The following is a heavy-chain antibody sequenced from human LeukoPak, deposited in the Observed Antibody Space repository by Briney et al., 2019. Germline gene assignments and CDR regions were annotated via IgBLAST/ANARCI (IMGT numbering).Heavy chain of an antibody. V-gene: IGHV3-64D*08. J-gene: IGHJ4*02. D-gene: IGHD6-13*01. CDR1: GFTFSSFA. CDR2: LSSNGGST. Sequence: PGGSLRLSCSASGFTFSSFAMHWVRQAPGKGLEYVSALSSNGGSTYYADSVKGRFTISRDNSENTLYLQMSSLRTEDTAVYYCVKRGSSWSFDYWGQGTLVTVSS. CDR3: VKRGSSWSFDY.